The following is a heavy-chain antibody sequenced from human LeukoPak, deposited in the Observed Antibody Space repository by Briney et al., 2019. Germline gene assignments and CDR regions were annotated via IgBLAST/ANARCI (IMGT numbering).Heavy chain of an antibody. CDR1: GGSFSGYY. CDR2: INHSGST. V-gene: IGHV4-34*01. CDR3: ARGVVATIKYAFDI. Sequence: PSETLSLTCAVYGGSFSGYYWSWIRQPPGEGLEWIGEINHSGSTNYNPFLKSRVTISVDTSKNQFSLKLSSVTAADTAVYYCARGVVATIKYAFDIWGQGTMVTVSS. D-gene: IGHD5-12*01. J-gene: IGHJ3*02.